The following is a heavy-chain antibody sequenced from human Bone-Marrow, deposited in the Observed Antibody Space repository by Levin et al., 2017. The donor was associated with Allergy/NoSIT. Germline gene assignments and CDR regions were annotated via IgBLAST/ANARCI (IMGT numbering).Heavy chain of an antibody. J-gene: IGHJ4*02. D-gene: IGHD6-19*01. CDR1: GFTFNRYD. Sequence: PGGSLRLSCAASGFTFNRYDMHWIRQGKGKGLEWVSAIGTGGDTYYPDSVKGRFTISRENAENSLYLQMNDLRAGDTALYYCARAGSAWTYFDSWGQGTLVTVSS. CDR2: IGTGGDT. V-gene: IGHV3-13*01. CDR3: ARAGSAWTYFDS.